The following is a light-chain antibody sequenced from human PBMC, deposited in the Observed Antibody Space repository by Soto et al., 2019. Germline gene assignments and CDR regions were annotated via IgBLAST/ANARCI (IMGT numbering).Light chain of an antibody. V-gene: IGKV1-5*01. Sequence: DIHMTQSPSTLSATVGDRVTITCRASQSISSWLAWYQQKPGRAPKLLIYDASSLKSGVPSRFSGSGSGTEFTLTISSLQPDDFSTYYCQHYNSFSITFGQGTRLEI. CDR2: DAS. CDR1: QSISSW. J-gene: IGKJ5*01. CDR3: QHYNSFSIT.